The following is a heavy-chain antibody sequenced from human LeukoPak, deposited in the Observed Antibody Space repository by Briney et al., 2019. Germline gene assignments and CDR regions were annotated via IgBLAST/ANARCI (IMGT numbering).Heavy chain of an antibody. CDR1: GFIFSSYS. J-gene: IGHJ3*02. V-gene: IGHV3-48*04. D-gene: IGHD4-11*01. CDR3: ATHRGAWTVTDAFAM. CDR2: ISFGGNTV. Sequence: AGSLRLSCAASGFIFSSYSMNWVRQAPGNGREGVSYISFGGNTVYYAYSGKGRFTIARDNAKNSVYVQMKSLRAEDTAVYYCATHRGAWTVTDAFAMWGQGTMVTVS.